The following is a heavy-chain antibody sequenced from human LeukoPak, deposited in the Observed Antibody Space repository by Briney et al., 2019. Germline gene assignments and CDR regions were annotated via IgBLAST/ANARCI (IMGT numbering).Heavy chain of an antibody. CDR3: ARRGDYSGSGSAVDY. CDR2: ISYDGSNK. Sequence: PGRSLRLSCAASGFTFSSYAMHWVRQAPGKGLEWVAVISYDGSNKYYADSVKGRFTISRDNSKNTLYLQMNRLRAEDPAVYYCARRGDYSGSGSAVDYWGQGTLVTVSS. CDR1: GFTFSSYA. V-gene: IGHV3-30*04. D-gene: IGHD3-10*01. J-gene: IGHJ4*02.